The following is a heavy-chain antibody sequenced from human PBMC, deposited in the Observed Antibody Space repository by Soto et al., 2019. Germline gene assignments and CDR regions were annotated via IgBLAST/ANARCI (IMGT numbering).Heavy chain of an antibody. CDR3: ARDYDSSGYYLL. J-gene: IGHJ4*02. D-gene: IGHD3-22*01. V-gene: IGHV4-59*01. CDR1: GGSISSYY. CDR2: IYYSGST. Sequence: SETLSLTCTVSGGSISSYYLSWIRQPPGKGLEWIGYIYYSGSTNYNPSLKSRVTISVDTSKNQFSLKLSSVTAADTAVYYCARDYDSSGYYLLWGQGTLVTVSS.